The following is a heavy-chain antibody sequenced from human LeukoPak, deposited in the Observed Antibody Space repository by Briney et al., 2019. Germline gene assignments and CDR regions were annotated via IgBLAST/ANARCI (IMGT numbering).Heavy chain of an antibody. V-gene: IGHV3-74*01. CDR3: ARDRGDCSGGSCYSDYFDY. Sequence: GGSLRLSCAASGFTFSSYWMHWVRQAPGKGLVWVSRIRSDGSSTTYADSVKGRFTISRDNSKNTLYLQLSSLRAEDTAVYYCARDRGDCSGGSCYSDYFDYWGQGTLVTVSS. CDR1: GFTFSSYW. CDR2: IRSDGSST. J-gene: IGHJ4*02. D-gene: IGHD2-15*01.